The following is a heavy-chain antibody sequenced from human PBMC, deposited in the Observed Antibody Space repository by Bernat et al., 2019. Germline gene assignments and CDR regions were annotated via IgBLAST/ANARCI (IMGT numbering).Heavy chain of an antibody. CDR1: GGSISRSDYY. Sequence: QFQLQESGPGLVKPSETLSLTCSVSGGSISRSDYYWGLIRQPPGKGLEWIASIFYSGTTYYNPSLKSRVTMSVDTSNNQFSLKLTSVTAADTAVYYCASDTRNSFDYWGQGTLVTVSS. CDR3: ASDTRNSFDY. CDR2: IFYSGTT. V-gene: IGHV4-39*01. J-gene: IGHJ4*02.